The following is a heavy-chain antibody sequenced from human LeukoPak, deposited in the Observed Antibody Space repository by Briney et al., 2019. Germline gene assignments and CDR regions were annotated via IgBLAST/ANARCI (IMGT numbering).Heavy chain of an antibody. CDR3: ARSRTLRSGWYGGGATY. D-gene: IGHD6-19*01. Sequence: GASVKVSCKTSGYTVTGYYIHWVRQAPGQGLEWMGRITPNSDGTDYAQKFQGRVTMTRDTSISTAYMELSRLRSDDTAVYYCARSRTLRSGWYGGGATYWGQGTMVTVSS. J-gene: IGHJ3*01. V-gene: IGHV1-2*06. CDR1: GYTVTGYY. CDR2: ITPNSDGT.